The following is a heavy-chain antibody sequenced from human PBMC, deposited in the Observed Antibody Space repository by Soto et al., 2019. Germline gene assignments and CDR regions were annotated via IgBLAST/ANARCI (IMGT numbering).Heavy chain of an antibody. V-gene: IGHV1-18*01. CDR1: GYTFSSYA. J-gene: IGHJ3*01. Sequence: ASVKVSCKSSGYTFSSYAISWVRQAPGQGLEWMGWISAYNDNTNYVQKLQGRVTMTTDTSTSTAYMELRSLRSDDTAVYYCARVTGRNLAACVSWVEGRMVT. CDR2: ISAYNDNT. D-gene: IGHD4-4*01. CDR3: ARVTGRNLAACVS.